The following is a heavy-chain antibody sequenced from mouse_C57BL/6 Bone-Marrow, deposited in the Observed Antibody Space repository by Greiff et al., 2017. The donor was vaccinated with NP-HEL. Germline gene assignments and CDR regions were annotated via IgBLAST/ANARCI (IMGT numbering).Heavy chain of an antibody. CDR3: DSWGYYYGSSGYFGV. V-gene: IGHV2-6*01. CDR2: IWGVGST. Sequence: QVQLKESGPGLVAPSQCLSITCTVSGFSLTSYGVDWVRQSPGKGLEWLGVIWGVGSTNYNSALISRLSISKDNSKSQVVLKMTSLQTIDTARYYCDSWGYYYGSSGYFGVWGTGTTVTVSS. CDR1: GFSLTSYG. J-gene: IGHJ1*03. D-gene: IGHD1-1*01.